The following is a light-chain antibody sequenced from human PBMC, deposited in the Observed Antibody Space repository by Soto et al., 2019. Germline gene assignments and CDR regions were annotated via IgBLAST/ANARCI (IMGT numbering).Light chain of an antibody. CDR3: QQSYSTPRT. CDR1: QSMSNY. V-gene: IGKV1-39*01. J-gene: IGKJ1*01. CDR2: AAS. Sequence: DIQMTQSPSSLSASVGDRVTITCRASQSMSNYLNWYQQKPGKAPKLLIYAASSLQSGVPSRFSGSGSGTDFTLTISSLQPEDFGTYYCQQSYSTPRTFGQGTKVEIK.